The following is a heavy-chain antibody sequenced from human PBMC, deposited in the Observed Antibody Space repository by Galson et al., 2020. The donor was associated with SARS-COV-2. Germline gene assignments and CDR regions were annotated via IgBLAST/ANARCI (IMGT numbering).Heavy chain of an antibody. CDR1: GFTFSRYG. CDR3: AKDFVRGIGYMDV. CDR2: TSATT. V-gene: IGHV3-23*01. J-gene: IGHJ6*03. Sequence: GESLKISCVASGFTFSRYGMSWVRQAPGQGLDWVATTSATTYYADSVRRRFIISRDDSKNTLYLQMNGLSADDTAVDYCAKDFVRGIGYMDVWGPGTTVTVSS. D-gene: IGHD3-10*02.